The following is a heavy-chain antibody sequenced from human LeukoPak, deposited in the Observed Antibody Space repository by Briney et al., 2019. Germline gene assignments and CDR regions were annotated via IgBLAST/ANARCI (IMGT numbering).Heavy chain of an antibody. V-gene: IGHV4-39*07. CDR3: AKSNSYGLIDI. CDR2: IFYSGST. D-gene: IGHD3-16*01. J-gene: IGHJ3*02. CDR1: SGSISTSNYY. Sequence: SETLSLTCTVSSGSISTSNYYWGWVRQPPGKVLEWIGNIFYSGSTYYSPSLKSRVTISLDTSRNQFSLKLNSVTAADTAVYYCAKSNSYGLIDIWGQGTMVTVSS.